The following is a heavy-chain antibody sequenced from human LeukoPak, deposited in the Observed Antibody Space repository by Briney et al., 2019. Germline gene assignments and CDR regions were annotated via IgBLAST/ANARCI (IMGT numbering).Heavy chain of an antibody. CDR3: ARGYPGWNPGYYYYYYMDV. D-gene: IGHD1-1*01. CDR2: INTNTGNP. V-gene: IGHV7-4-1*02. J-gene: IGHJ6*03. CDR1: GYTFTSYA. Sequence: ASVKVSCKASGYTFTSYAIHWVRQAPGQGLEWMGWINTNTGNPTYAQGFTGRFVFSLDTSVSTAYLQISSLKAEDTAVYYCARGYPGWNPGYYYYYYMDVWGKGTTVTVSS.